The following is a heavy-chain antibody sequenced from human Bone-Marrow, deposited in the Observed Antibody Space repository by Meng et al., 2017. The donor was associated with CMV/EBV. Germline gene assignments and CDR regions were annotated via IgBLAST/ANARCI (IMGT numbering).Heavy chain of an antibody. J-gene: IGHJ4*02. Sequence: SETLSLTCTVSGGSISSSSYYWGWVRQPPGKGLEWIASIYYSGSTNYSPSLASRVTISVDTSKNQFSLKVSSVTAADTAVYYCTRDLPSGLTSDYWGQGTLVTVSS. CDR3: TRDLPSGLTSDY. D-gene: IGHD3-22*01. CDR1: GGSISSSSYY. CDR2: IYYSGST. V-gene: IGHV4-39*07.